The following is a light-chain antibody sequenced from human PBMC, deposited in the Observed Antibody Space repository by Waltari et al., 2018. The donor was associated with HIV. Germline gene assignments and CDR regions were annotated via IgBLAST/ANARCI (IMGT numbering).Light chain of an antibody. CDR3: QQYYSTPPYT. CDR1: WSVLYSSNNKNY. J-gene: IGKJ2*01. V-gene: IGKV4-1*01. CDR2: WAS. Sequence: DIVMTQSPDSLAVSLGERATINCKSSWSVLYSSNNKNYLAWYQQKPGQPPKLLIHWASTRESGVPDRFSGSGSGTDFTLTISSLQAEDVAVYYCQQYYSTPPYTFGQGTKLEIK.